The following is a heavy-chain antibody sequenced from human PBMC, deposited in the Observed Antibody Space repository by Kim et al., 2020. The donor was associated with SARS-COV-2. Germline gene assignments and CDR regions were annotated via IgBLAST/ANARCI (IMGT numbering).Heavy chain of an antibody. CDR3: ARSDWFDP. CDR2: GTST. Sequence: GTSTTYADSVKGRFIISRDISKTTLHLQMNSLRVEDTAVYYCARSDWFDPWGQGTLVTVSS. J-gene: IGHJ5*02. D-gene: IGHD3-3*01. V-gene: IGHV3-74*03.